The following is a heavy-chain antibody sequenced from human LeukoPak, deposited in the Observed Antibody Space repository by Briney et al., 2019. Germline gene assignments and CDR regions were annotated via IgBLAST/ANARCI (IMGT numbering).Heavy chain of an antibody. V-gene: IGHV3-23*01. D-gene: IGHD3-3*01. CDR3: AKSLQFFNGYFDL. Sequence: GGSLRLSCAAAGFNFSNYAISWVRQAPGKGLECVSVIGDGDGTTYYADSVKGRFTISRDNPKNTLYLQMNSLRAGDTAVYFCAKSLQFFNGYFDLWGRGTLVTVSS. CDR2: IGDGDGTT. J-gene: IGHJ2*01. CDR1: GFNFSNYA.